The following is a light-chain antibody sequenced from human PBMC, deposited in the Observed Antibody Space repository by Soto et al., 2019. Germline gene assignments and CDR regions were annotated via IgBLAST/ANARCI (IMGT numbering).Light chain of an antibody. CDR2: GAS. Sequence: EIVLTQSPGTLSLSPGERTTLSCRASQSISSSYLAWYQQKPGQAPRLLVYGASSRATGIPDRFSGSGSGTDFTLTISRLEPEDFALYYCNQYSSTFWTLGQGTKVEIK. J-gene: IGKJ1*01. CDR3: NQYSSTFWT. V-gene: IGKV3-20*01. CDR1: QSISSSY.